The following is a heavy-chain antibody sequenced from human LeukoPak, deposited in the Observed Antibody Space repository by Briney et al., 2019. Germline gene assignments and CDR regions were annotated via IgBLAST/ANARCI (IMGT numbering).Heavy chain of an antibody. CDR1: GYTFTGFA. CDR3: ARGTGAYDY. Sequence: GASVKVSCKASGYTFTGFAIHWVRQAPGQRFEWMGWITPGNGNTKYSQKFQGRVTITRDTSASTAYMDLSSLRSEDTAVYYCARGTGAYDYWDQGTLVTVSS. D-gene: IGHD4/OR15-4a*01. V-gene: IGHV1-3*01. CDR2: ITPGNGNT. J-gene: IGHJ4*02.